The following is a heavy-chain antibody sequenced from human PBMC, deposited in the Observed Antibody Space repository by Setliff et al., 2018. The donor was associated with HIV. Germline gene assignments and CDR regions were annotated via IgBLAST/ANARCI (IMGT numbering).Heavy chain of an antibody. CDR1: GDSFSGYD. CDR2: INHSGNT. J-gene: IGHJ6*03. CDR3: ARGFSRQYLFSGYMDV. Sequence: PSATLSLTCAVYGDSFSGYDWNWIRQPPGQGLEWIGEINHSGNTKYNPSLKSRVTISVDTSKNQFSLRLTSVTAADTAVYYCARGFSRQYLFSGYMDVWGKGTTVTVS. D-gene: IGHD1-26*01. V-gene: IGHV4-34*01.